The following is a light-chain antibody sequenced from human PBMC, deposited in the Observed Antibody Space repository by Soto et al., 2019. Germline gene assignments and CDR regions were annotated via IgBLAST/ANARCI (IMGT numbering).Light chain of an antibody. J-gene: IGLJ3*02. CDR1: SSDVGAYNY. V-gene: IGLV2-14*01. CDR3: SSYVTSGTLV. CDR2: EVS. Sequence: QSALTQPASVSGSPGQSITISCTGTSSDVGAYNYVSWYQQHPGKAPKLMIYEVSYRPSGVSDRFSGSRSGNTASLTISGLQAEDESDYYCSSYVTSGTLVFGGGTKLTVL.